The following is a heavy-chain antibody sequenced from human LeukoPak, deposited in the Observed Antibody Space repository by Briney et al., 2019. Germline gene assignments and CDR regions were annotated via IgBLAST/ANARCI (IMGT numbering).Heavy chain of an antibody. Sequence: PETLSLTCAVYAGSFSGYYWSWIRQPPGKGLEWIGEINHSGSTNYNPSLKSRVTISVDTSKNQFSLKLSSVTAADTAVYYCARGKRYFDWLWFDPWGQGTLVTVSS. CDR3: ARGKRYFDWLWFDP. J-gene: IGHJ5*02. CDR1: AGSFSGYY. D-gene: IGHD3-9*01. V-gene: IGHV4-34*01. CDR2: INHSGST.